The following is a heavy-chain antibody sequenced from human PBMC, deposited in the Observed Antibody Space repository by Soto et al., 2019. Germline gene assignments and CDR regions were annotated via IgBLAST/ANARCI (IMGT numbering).Heavy chain of an antibody. Sequence: SLTCTVSGGSISSGDYYWSWIRQPPGKGLEWIGYIYYSGSTYYNPSLKSRVTISVDTSKNQFSLKLSSVTAADTAVYYCARAGVGPAAPPNYYYYGMDVWGQGTTVTVSS. D-gene: IGHD2-2*01. CDR3: ARAGVGPAAPPNYYYYGMDV. CDR1: GGSISSGDYY. J-gene: IGHJ6*02. CDR2: IYYSGST. V-gene: IGHV4-30-4*01.